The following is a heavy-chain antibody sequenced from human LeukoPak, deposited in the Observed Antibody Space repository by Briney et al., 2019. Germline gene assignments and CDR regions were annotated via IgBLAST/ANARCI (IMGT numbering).Heavy chain of an antibody. CDR2: ISGSGGST. CDR1: GFTFSSYA. D-gene: IGHD6-19*01. CDR3: AKDGRGGSGWFDY. Sequence: GGSLRLSXAXSGFTFSSYAMSWVRQAPGKGLEWVSAISGSGGSTYYADSVKGRFTISRDNSKNTLYLQMNSLRAEDTAVYYCAKDGRGGSGWFDYWGQGTLVTVSS. V-gene: IGHV3-23*01. J-gene: IGHJ4*02.